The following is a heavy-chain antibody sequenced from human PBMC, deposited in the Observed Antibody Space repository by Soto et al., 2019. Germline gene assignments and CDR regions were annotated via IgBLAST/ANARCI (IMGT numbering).Heavy chain of an antibody. Sequence: QMQLVQSGPEVKKPGTSVKVSCKASGFTFSSSIVQWVRQARGQRLEWIGWIVVGSGHTNYEQKFQERVTITRDMSTSTGYMELSSLRSEDTAVYYCAAPDFGDYWYFDLWGRGTLVTVSS. V-gene: IGHV1-58*01. CDR3: AAPDFGDYWYFDL. D-gene: IGHD4-17*01. J-gene: IGHJ2*01. CDR2: IVVGSGHT. CDR1: GFTFSSSI.